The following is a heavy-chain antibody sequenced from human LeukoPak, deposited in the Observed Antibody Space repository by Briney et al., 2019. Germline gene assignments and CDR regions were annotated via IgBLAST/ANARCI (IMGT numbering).Heavy chain of an antibody. CDR1: GHIFTNYW. CDR2: IYPGYSES. Sequence: RGESLKISCKASGHIFTNYWIAWVRQMPGKGLEWRGIIYPGYSESRYSPSFQGHVTISADKSISTAYLQWSSLKASDTAMYYCARHGVEGYNGAFHIWGQGTMVTVSS. J-gene: IGHJ3*02. D-gene: IGHD5-24*01. CDR3: ARHGVEGYNGAFHI. V-gene: IGHV5-51*01.